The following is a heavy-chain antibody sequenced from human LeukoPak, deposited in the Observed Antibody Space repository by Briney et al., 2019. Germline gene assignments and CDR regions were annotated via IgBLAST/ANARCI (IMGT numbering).Heavy chain of an antibody. D-gene: IGHD2-2*01. Sequence: PSETLSLTCAVYGGSFSGYYWTWIRQPPGKGLEWIGEINHSGNTNFNPSLKSRVAISVDTSKNQFSLKLSSVTAADTAVYYCARSSPIVVVPAATYYYYYGMDVWGQGTTVTVSS. CDR1: GGSFSGYY. CDR3: ARSSPIVVVPAATYYYYYGMDV. J-gene: IGHJ6*02. V-gene: IGHV4-34*01. CDR2: INHSGNT.